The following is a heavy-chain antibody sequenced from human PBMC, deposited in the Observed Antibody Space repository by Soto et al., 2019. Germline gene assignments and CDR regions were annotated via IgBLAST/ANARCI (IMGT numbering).Heavy chain of an antibody. Sequence: GASVKVSCKASGYTFTSYDINWVRQATGQGLEWMGWMNPNSGNTGYAQKFQGRVTMTRNTSISTAYMELSSLRSEDTAVYYCAVASWNCGLRGEGMDVWGQGTTVTVSS. CDR3: AVASWNCGLRGEGMDV. V-gene: IGHV1-8*01. CDR2: MNPNSGNT. D-gene: IGHD1-7*01. J-gene: IGHJ6*02. CDR1: GYTFTSYD.